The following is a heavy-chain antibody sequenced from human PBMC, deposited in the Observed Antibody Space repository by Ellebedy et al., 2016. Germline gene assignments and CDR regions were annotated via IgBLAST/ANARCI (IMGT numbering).Heavy chain of an antibody. CDR1: GGSISSYY. D-gene: IGHD3-16*02. V-gene: IGHV4-59*12. CDR2: IYYSGST. CDR3: ARKVGGVIVNWFDP. J-gene: IGHJ5*02. Sequence: SETLSLTXTVSGGSISSYYWSWIRQPPGKGLEWIGYIYYSGSTNYNPSLKSRVTISVDTSKNQFSLKLSSVTAADTAVYYCARKVGGVIVNWFDPWGQGTLVTVSS.